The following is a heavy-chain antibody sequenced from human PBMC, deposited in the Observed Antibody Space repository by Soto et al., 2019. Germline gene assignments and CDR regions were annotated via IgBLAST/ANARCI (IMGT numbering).Heavy chain of an antibody. CDR3: EGLFPYVSSGYHLKY. D-gene: IGHD3-22*01. CDR1: GGSISSSSSY. J-gene: IGHJ4*02. Sequence: TSETLSLTCTVSGGSISSSSSYWGWIRQPPGKGLEWVGSIYYLGNTYYNPSLGGRVSISVDTSKNQFSLKLKSVTAADTAVFYCEGLFPYVSSGYHLKYLGQGTLVTVSS. V-gene: IGHV4-39*01. CDR2: IYYLGNT.